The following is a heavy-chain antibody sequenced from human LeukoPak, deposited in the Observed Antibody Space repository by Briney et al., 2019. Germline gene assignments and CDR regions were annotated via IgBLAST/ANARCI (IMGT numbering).Heavy chain of an antibody. D-gene: IGHD2-21*01. CDR3: ARRILRSYNWFDP. CDR1: GYTFTIYG. Sequence: GASVKVSCKASGYTFTIYGISWVRQAPGQGLEWMGWISAYNGNTNYAQKFQGRVTMTRDTSISTAYMELSRLRSDDTAVYYCARRILRSYNWFDPWGQGTLVTVSS. J-gene: IGHJ5*02. V-gene: IGHV1-18*01. CDR2: ISAYNGNT.